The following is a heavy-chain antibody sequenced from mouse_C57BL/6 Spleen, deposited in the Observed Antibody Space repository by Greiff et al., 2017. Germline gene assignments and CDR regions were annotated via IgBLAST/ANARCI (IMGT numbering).Heavy chain of an antibody. CDR3: ARHPNTTVVATENYYAMDY. CDR1: GFTFSSYG. J-gene: IGHJ4*01. CDR2: ISSGGSYN. Sequence: EVQLQESGGDLVKPGGSLKLSCAASGFTFSSYGLSWVRQTPDKRLAWVATISSGGSYNYYQDSVKGRFTISRDNEKNTLYLQISSLKSADTAMYYCARHPNTTVVATENYYAMDYWGQGTSVTVSS. D-gene: IGHD1-1*01. V-gene: IGHV5-6*01.